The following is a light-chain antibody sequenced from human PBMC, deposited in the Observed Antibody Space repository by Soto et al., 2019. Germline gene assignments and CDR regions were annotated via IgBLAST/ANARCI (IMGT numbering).Light chain of an antibody. CDR2: SDN. CDR1: NSNIGSSA. CDR3: SAWDDSLNGRL. J-gene: IGLJ2*01. Sequence: QSVLTQPPSASGTPGQRVSISCSGSNSNIGSSAVNWYMQLPGTAPKLLIYSDNQRPSRVPDRFSGSKSGSSASLAISGLQPEDEADYYCSAWDDSLNGRLFGGGTKLTVL. V-gene: IGLV1-44*01.